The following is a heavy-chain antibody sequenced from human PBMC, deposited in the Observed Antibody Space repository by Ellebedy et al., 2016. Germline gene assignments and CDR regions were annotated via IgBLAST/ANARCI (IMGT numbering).Heavy chain of an antibody. CDR3: AREAGVRRGYSGYEGY. CDR1: GGSISSGDYY. CDR2: IYYSGST. V-gene: IGHV4-30-4*01. D-gene: IGHD5-12*01. J-gene: IGHJ4*02. Sequence: SETLSLXXTVSGGSISSGDYYWSWIRQPPGKGLEWIGYIYYSGSTYYNPSLKSRVTISVDTSKNQFSLKLSSVTAADTAVYYCAREAGVRRGYSGYEGYWGQGTLVTVSS.